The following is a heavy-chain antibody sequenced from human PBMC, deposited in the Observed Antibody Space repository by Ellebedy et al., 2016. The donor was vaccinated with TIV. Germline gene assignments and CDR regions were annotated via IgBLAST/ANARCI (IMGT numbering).Heavy chain of an antibody. V-gene: IGHV4-59*12. CDR2: IYYSGST. J-gene: IGHJ4*02. CDR1: GGSISSSY. CDR3: AGGFPNFDY. Sequence: MPSETLSLTCTVSGGSISSSYWSWIRQPPGKGLEWIGYIYYSGSTNYNPSLKSRVTISVDTSKNQFSLKLSSVTAADTAVYYCAGGFPNFDYWGQGTLVTVSS.